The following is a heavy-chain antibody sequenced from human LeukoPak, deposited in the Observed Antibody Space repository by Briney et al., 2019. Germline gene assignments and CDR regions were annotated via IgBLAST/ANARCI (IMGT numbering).Heavy chain of an antibody. CDR3: ARDFPPPADEQWLVTGDY. V-gene: IGHV3-21*01. J-gene: IGHJ4*02. Sequence: GGSLRLSCAASGFTFSSYSMNWVRQAPGKGLEWVSSISSSSSYIYYADSVKGRFTISRDNAKNSLYLQMNSLRAEDTAVYYCARDFPPPADEQWLVTGDYWGQGTLVTVSS. D-gene: IGHD6-19*01. CDR2: ISSSSSYI. CDR1: GFTFSSYS.